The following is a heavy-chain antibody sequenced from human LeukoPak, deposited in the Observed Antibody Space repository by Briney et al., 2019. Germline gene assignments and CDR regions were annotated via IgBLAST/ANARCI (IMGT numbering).Heavy chain of an antibody. CDR1: GGSISSYY. D-gene: IGHD3-10*01. Sequence: SETLSLTCTVSGGSISSYYWSWIRQPPGKGLEWIGYIYYSGSTNYNPSLKSRVTISVDTSKNQFSLKLSSVTAADTAVYYCARRGGYYGSGSYSSYYYYGMDVWGQGTTVTVSS. CDR3: ARRGGYYGSGSYSSYYYYGMDV. V-gene: IGHV4-59*08. CDR2: IYYSGST. J-gene: IGHJ6*02.